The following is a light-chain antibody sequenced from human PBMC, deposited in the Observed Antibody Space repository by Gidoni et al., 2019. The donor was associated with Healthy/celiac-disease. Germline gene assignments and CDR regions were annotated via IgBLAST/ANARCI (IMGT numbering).Light chain of an antibody. CDR3: QQNYSTPLT. CDR1: QSNSSY. J-gene: IGKJ4*02. V-gene: IGKV1-39*01. Sequence: DIQMTQSPSSLSASVGDRVTITCRASQSNSSYLNWYQQKPGKAPKLLIYAASSLQSGVPSRFSGSGSGTDFTLTISSLQPEDFATYYCQQNYSTPLTFGRGTKVEIK. CDR2: AAS.